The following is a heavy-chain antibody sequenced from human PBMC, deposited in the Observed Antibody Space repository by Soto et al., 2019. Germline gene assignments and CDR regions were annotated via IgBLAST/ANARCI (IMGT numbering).Heavy chain of an antibody. V-gene: IGHV4-34*01. J-gene: IGHJ4*02. D-gene: IGHD7-27*01. CDR1: GRSFSGYY. CDR2: INHSGST. Sequence: QVQLQQWGAGPLKPSETLSLTCAVCGRSFSGYYWNWIRQPPGKGLEWTGEINHSGSTNYNPSRKSRVTISVDTSKNQFSLKLSSVTAADTAVYYCARGWGRIFDYWGQGTLVTVSS. CDR3: ARGWGRIFDY.